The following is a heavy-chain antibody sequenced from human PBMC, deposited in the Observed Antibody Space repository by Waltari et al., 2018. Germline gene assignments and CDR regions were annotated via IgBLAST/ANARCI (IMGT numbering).Heavy chain of an antibody. J-gene: IGHJ3*02. Sequence: QVQLVESGGGVVQPGRSLRLSCAASGFTFSSYGLHWVRQAPGKGLEWVAVISYDGSNKYYADSVKGRFTISRDNSKNTLYLQMNSLRAEDTAVYYCAKLTWTQTVDAFDIWGQGTMVTVSS. V-gene: IGHV3-30*18. CDR3: AKLTWTQTVDAFDI. CDR1: GFTFSSYG. CDR2: ISYDGSNK. D-gene: IGHD5-18*01.